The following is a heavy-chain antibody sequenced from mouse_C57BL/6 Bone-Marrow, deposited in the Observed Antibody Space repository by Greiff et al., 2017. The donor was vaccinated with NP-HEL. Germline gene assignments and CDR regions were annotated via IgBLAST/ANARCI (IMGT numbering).Heavy chain of an antibody. V-gene: IGHV3-6*01. D-gene: IGHD1-1*01. CDR3: ARDRVTTVVAHWYFDV. CDR1: GYSITSGYY. J-gene: IGHJ1*03. CDR2: ISYDGSN. Sequence: ESGPGLVKPSQSLSLTCSVTGYSITSGYYWNWIRQFPGNKLEWMGYISYDGSNKYNPSLKNRISITRDTSKNQFFLKLNSVTTEDTATYYCARDRVTTVVAHWYFDVWGTGTTVTVSS.